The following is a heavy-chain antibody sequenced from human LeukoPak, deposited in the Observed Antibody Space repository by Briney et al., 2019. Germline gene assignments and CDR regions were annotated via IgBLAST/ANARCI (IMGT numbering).Heavy chain of an antibody. V-gene: IGHV1-2*02. CDR2: INPNSGGT. CDR3: ARDHGYCSGGSCYSDAFDI. CDR1: GYTFTGYY. D-gene: IGHD2-15*01. J-gene: IGHJ3*02. Sequence: ASVKVSCKASGYTFTGYYMHWVRQAPGQGLEWMGWINPNSGGTNYAQKFQGRVTMTRDTSISTAYMELSRLRSDDTAVYYCARDHGYCSGGSCYSDAFDIWGQGTMVTVSS.